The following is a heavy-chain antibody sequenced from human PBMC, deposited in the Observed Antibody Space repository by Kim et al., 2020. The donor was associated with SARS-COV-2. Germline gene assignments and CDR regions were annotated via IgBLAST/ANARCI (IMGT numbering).Heavy chain of an antibody. CDR2: IDGSDGTT. CDR3: MKGGWGWIWDH. V-gene: IGHV3-23*01. Sequence: GGSLRLSCTTSGFTFIGHAMSWVRQAPGQGLEWVSSIDGSDGTTYYVDSVKGRFTISRDDAKNTLYLQMRALRADDTATYYCMKGGWGWIWDHWGQGTLGTVSS. D-gene: IGHD2-2*03. CDR1: GFTFIGHA. J-gene: IGHJ4*02.